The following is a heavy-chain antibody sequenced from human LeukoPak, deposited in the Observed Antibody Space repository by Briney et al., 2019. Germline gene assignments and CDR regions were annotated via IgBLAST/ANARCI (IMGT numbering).Heavy chain of an antibody. CDR3: AKRGVVIRVILVGFHKQAYYFDS. CDR2: ISDSGGST. J-gene: IGHJ4*02. V-gene: IGHV3-23*01. CDR1: GITLSNYG. D-gene: IGHD3-22*01. Sequence: GGSLRLSCAVSGITLSNYGMGWVRQAPGRGLEWVAGISDSGGSTTYADSVKGRFTISRDNPKNTLYLQMNSLRVEDTAVYFCAKRGVVIRVILVGFHKQAYYFDSWGQGALVTVSS.